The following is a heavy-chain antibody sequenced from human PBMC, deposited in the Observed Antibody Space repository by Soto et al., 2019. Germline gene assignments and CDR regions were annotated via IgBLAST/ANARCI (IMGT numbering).Heavy chain of an antibody. CDR1: GGSISSYY. Sequence: SETLSLTCTVSGGSISSYYWSWIRQPAGKGLEWIGRIYTSGSTNYNPSLKSRVTMSVDTSKNQFSLKLSSVTAADTAVYYCARDSSSPQGYYYYYYGVDVWGQGTTVTVSS. V-gene: IGHV4-4*07. CDR2: IYTSGST. J-gene: IGHJ6*02. CDR3: ARDSSSPQGYYYYYYGVDV. D-gene: IGHD6-6*01.